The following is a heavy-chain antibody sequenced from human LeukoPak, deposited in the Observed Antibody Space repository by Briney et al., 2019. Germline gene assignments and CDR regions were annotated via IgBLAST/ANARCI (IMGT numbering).Heavy chain of an antibody. J-gene: IGHJ4*02. V-gene: IGHV4-39*07. CDR3: AMGLLPMVDY. D-gene: IGHD2-15*01. Sequence: SETLSLTCTVSGGSISSSSYYWGWIRQPPGKGLEWIGEINHSGSTNYNPSLKSRVTISVDTSKNQFSLKLSSVTAADTAVYYCAMGLLPMVDYWGQGTLVTVSS. CDR2: INHSGST. CDR1: GGSISSSSYY.